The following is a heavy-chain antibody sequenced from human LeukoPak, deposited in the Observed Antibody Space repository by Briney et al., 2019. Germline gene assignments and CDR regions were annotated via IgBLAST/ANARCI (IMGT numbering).Heavy chain of an antibody. CDR3: ARVSVRYDSSGLFDY. Sequence: ASVKVSCKASGYTFTSYGISWVRQPPGQGLEWMGWISAYNGNTNYAQKLQGRVTMTTDTSTSTAYMWLRSLRSDDTAVYYCARVSVRYDSSGLFDYWGQGTLVTVSS. CDR1: GYTFTSYG. D-gene: IGHD3-22*01. V-gene: IGHV1-18*01. J-gene: IGHJ4*02. CDR2: ISAYNGNT.